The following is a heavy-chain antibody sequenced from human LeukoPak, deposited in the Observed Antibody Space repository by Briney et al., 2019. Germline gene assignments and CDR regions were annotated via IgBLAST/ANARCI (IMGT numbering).Heavy chain of an antibody. J-gene: IGHJ3*02. D-gene: IGHD1-26*01. CDR1: GFTFDDYA. CDR2: ISWNSGSI. CDR3: AKANSGSPGLEFYDAFDI. Sequence: PGGSLRLSCAASGFTFDDYAMHWVRHAPGKGLEWVSGISWNSGSIGYADSVKGRFTISRDNAKNSLYLQMNSLRAEDMALYYCAKANSGSPGLEFYDAFDIWGQGTMVTVSS. V-gene: IGHV3-9*03.